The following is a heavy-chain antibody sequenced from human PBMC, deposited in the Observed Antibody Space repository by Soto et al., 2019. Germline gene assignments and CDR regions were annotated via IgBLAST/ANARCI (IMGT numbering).Heavy chain of an antibody. D-gene: IGHD1-26*01. Sequence: PGGSLRLSCAASGFTFSSYGMHWVRQAPGKGLEWVAVIWYDGSNKYYADSVKGRFTISRDNSKNTLYLQMNSLRAEDTAVYYCARDLHGGSPSCIGYWGQGTLVTVSS. J-gene: IGHJ4*02. V-gene: IGHV3-33*01. CDR1: GFTFSSYG. CDR3: ARDLHGGSPSCIGY. CDR2: IWYDGSNK.